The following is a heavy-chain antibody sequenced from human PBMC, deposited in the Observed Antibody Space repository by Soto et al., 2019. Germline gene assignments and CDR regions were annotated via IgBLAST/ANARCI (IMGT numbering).Heavy chain of an antibody. CDR3: ASRAHESFRCGRTPRVVDY. Sequence: QVQLQESGPGLVKPSGTLSLTCAVSGGSISSSNWWSWVRQPPGKGLEWIGEIYHSGSTNYNPSLKSRFTISVDNSKNQFSLKISSVTAADTAVYYCASRAHESFRCGRTPRVVDYWGQGTLVTVSS. D-gene: IGHD2-15*01. CDR1: GGSISSSNW. J-gene: IGHJ4*02. V-gene: IGHV4-4*02. CDR2: IYHSGST.